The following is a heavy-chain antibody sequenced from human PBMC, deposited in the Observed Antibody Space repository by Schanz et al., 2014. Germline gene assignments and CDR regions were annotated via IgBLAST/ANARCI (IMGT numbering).Heavy chain of an antibody. CDR1: GGTFSSFG. D-gene: IGHD2-2*02. J-gene: IGHJ6*03. V-gene: IGHV1-69*02. CDR2: IIPILGIA. Sequence: QVQLVQSGAEVKKPGSSVKVSCKASGGTFSSFGINWVRQAPGQGLEWMGRIIPILGIANYAQKFQGRVTNTADKSTSTAYMDLSSLRPEDTAVYYCAGTYCSSTSCYTGYYYMDVWGKGTTVTVSS. CDR3: AGTYCSSTSCYTGYYYMDV.